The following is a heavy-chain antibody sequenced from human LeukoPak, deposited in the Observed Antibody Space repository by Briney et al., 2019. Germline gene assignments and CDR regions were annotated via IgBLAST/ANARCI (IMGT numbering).Heavy chain of an antibody. CDR3: ARDVLAAPGTFDY. V-gene: IGHV4-61*02. CDR1: GDSISSGSFY. CDR2: IYPSGST. J-gene: IGHJ4*02. D-gene: IGHD6-13*01. Sequence: SETLSLTCSVSGDSISSGSFYWSWIRQPAGRGLEWIGRIYPSGSTNYNPSLKSRVTISLDTSKNQFSLKLSSVTAADTAVYYCARDVLAAPGTFDYWGQGALVTVSS.